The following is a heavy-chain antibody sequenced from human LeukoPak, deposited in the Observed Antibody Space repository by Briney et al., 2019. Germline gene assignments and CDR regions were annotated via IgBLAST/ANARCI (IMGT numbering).Heavy chain of an antibody. V-gene: IGHV3-49*03. D-gene: IGHD2/OR15-2a*01. CDR3: TRDPFSY. Sequence: GGSLRLSYTASGFTFGDYAMSWFRQAPGKGLEWVGLIRSNTYGGTTEYATSVRGRSTISRDDSKSIAYLQMNSLKVEDTALYYCTRDPFSYWGQGTLVTVSS. CDR1: GFTFGDYA. CDR2: IRSNTYGGTT. J-gene: IGHJ4*02.